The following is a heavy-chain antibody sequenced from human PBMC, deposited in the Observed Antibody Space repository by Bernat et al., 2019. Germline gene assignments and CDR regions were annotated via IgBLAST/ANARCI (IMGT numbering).Heavy chain of an antibody. Sequence: QVQLVESGGGVVQPGRSLTLSCAASGFTFSSYAIHWVRQAPGKGLEWVAVISYDGNDKYYADSVKGRFTISRDNSKNTLYLQMNSLRAEDTAVYYCAKDGEWELLEYYFDYWGQGTLVTVSS. CDR2: ISYDGNDK. CDR3: AKDGEWELLEYYFDY. D-gene: IGHD3-10*01. V-gene: IGHV3-30*18. CDR1: GFTFSSYA. J-gene: IGHJ4*02.